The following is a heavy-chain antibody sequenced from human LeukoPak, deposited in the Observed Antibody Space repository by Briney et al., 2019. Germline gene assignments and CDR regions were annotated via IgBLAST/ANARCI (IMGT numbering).Heavy chain of an antibody. CDR2: ISSSGSTI. CDR3: AKTMVRGSGDY. Sequence: GGSLRLSCAASGFTFSDYYMSWIRQAPGKGLEWVSYISSSGSTIYYADSVKGRFSISRDNAKNSLYLQMNSLRAEDTAVYYCAKTMVRGSGDYWGKGTLVTVSS. J-gene: IGHJ4*02. D-gene: IGHD3-10*01. V-gene: IGHV3-11*04. CDR1: GFTFSDYY.